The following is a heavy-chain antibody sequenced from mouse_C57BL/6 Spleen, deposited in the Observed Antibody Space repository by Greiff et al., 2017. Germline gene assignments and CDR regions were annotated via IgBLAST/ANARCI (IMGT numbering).Heavy chain of an antibody. J-gene: IGHJ3*01. V-gene: IGHV5-4*03. CDR3: ARYCGSSPAWFAY. CDR2: ISDGGSYT. CDR1: GFTFSSYA. D-gene: IGHD1-1*01. Sequence: EVMLVESGGGLVKPGGSLKLSCAASGFTFSSYAMSWVRQTPEKRLEWVATISDGGSYTYYPDNVKGRFTISRDNAKNNLYLQMSNLKSEDTAVYYSARYCGSSPAWFAYWGQGTLVTVSA.